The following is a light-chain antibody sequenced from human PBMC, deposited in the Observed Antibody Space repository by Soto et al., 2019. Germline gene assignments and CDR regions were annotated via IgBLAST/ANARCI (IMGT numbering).Light chain of an antibody. CDR2: GAS. CDR3: QQSYRTPT. Sequence: ILLTQSPSSLSASVRDRVTITCRASQSISGPLNWYQQKPGKAPKLLIYGASTLQSGVPSRFSGSGSGTDYTLTISSLQPEDFATYYCQQSYRTPTFGRGTRLEIK. V-gene: IGKV1-39*01. CDR1: QSISGP. J-gene: IGKJ5*01.